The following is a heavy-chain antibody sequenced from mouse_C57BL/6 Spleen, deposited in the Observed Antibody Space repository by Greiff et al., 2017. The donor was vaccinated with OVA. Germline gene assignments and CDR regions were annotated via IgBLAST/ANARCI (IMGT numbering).Heavy chain of an antibody. J-gene: IGHJ2*01. CDR2: INPNNGGT. CDR1: GYTFTDYY. CDR3: ARGDYYGSSSFDD. D-gene: IGHD1-1*01. Sequence: EVQLQQSGPELVKPGASVKISCKASGYTFTDYYMNWVKQSHGKSLEWIGDINPNNGGTSYNQKFKGKATLTVDKSSSTAYMELRSLTSEDSAVYYCARGDYYGSSSFDDWGQGTTLTVSS. V-gene: IGHV1-26*01.